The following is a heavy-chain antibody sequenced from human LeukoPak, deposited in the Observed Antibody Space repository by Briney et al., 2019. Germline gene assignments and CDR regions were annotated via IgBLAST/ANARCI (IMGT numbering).Heavy chain of an antibody. CDR2: IYYGGST. D-gene: IGHD3-3*01. Sequence: PSETLSLTCTVSGGSVSSGSYYWSWIRQPPGKGLEWIVYIYYGGSTNYNPSLKSRVTISVDTSKNQFSLKLSSVTAADTAVYYCARGRRITIFGVVISEGYNWFDPWGQGTLVTVSS. J-gene: IGHJ5*02. V-gene: IGHV4-61*01. CDR3: ARGRRITIFGVVISEGYNWFDP. CDR1: GGSVSSGSYY.